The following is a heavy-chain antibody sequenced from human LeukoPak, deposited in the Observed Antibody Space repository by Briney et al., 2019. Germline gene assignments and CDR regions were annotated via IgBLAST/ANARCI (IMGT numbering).Heavy chain of an antibody. CDR1: SGSISSGSYY. CDR3: AIDSSGYKGDAFDI. V-gene: IGHV4-61*02. J-gene: IGHJ3*02. Sequence: PSETLSLTCTVSSGSISSGSYYWSWIRQPAGKGLEWIGRIYTSGSTNYNPSLKSRVTISVDTPKNQFSLKLSSVTAADTAVYYCAIDSSGYKGDAFDIWGQGTMVTVSS. CDR2: IYTSGST. D-gene: IGHD3-22*01.